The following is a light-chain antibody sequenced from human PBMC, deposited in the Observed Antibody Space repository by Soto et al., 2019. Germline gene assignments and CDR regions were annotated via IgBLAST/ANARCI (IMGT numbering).Light chain of an antibody. CDR3: QQLSSYPST. J-gene: IGKJ4*01. V-gene: IGKV1-9*01. CDR2: DAS. Sequence: TQLTQYPSSLSASVGDRVTITCRASQDSTKYLAWYQQKPGKAPNLLIYDASTLHSGVPSRFSGSGSGTDFTLTVSCLQPEDFATYYCQQLSSYPSTFCGGSKVDIK. CDR1: QDSTKY.